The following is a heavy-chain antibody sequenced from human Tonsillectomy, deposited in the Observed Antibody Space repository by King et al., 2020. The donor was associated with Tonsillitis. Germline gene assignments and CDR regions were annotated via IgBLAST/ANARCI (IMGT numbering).Heavy chain of an antibody. D-gene: IGHD3-3*01. Sequence: VQRVGWGGGLGQAGGSLRLSGAASGFTFSSYAMSWVRQAPGKGLECVSAISGSGGSTYYADSVKGRFTISRDNSKNTLYLQMNSLRAEDTAVYYCARVVLRFLEWESRYYFDYWGQGTLVTVSS. CDR1: GFTFSSYA. CDR3: ARVVLRFLEWESRYYFDY. CDR2: ISGSGGST. J-gene: IGHJ4*02. V-gene: IGHV3-23*04.